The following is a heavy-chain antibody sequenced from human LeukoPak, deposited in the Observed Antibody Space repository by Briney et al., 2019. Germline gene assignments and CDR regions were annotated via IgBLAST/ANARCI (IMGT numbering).Heavy chain of an antibody. J-gene: IGHJ4*02. CDR3: ARGRGYNSFDY. V-gene: IGHV4-34*01. CDR1: GGSFSGYY. CDR2: INHSGST. Sequence: SETLSLTCAVYGGSFSGYYWSWIRQPPGKGLEWIGEINHSGSTNYNPSLKSRVTISVDASKNQFSLKLGSVTAADTAVYYCARGRGYNSFDYWGQGTLVTVSS. D-gene: IGHD5-24*01.